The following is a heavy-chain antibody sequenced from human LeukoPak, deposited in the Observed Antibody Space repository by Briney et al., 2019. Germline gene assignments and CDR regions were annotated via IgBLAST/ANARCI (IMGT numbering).Heavy chain of an antibody. CDR1: GFTFSDYY. V-gene: IGHV3-11*01. CDR2: INIGGTNT. Sequence: GGSLRLSCVASGFTFSDYYMSWIRQAPGKGLEWLSYINIGGTNTHYTDSVKGRFTISRDNAKKSLYLQMNNLRAEDTAVYYCATDGAGFDTWGQGVLVTVSS. CDR3: ATDGAGFDT. J-gene: IGHJ5*02.